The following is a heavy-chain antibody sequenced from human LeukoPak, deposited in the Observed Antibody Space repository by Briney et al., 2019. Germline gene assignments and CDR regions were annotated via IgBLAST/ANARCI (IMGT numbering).Heavy chain of an antibody. CDR1: GFTFSNHA. V-gene: IGHV3-23*01. D-gene: IGHD3-16*02. CDR2: IRGRGAST. CDR3: AKNLGELSLIDY. Sequence: GGSLRLSCAASGFTFSNHAMTWARRAPGKGVEWVAVIRGRGASTYYTDSVKGRFTISRDTSMHTLYLQMNSLRAEDTAVYYCAKNLGELSLIDYWGQGTLVTVSS. J-gene: IGHJ4*02.